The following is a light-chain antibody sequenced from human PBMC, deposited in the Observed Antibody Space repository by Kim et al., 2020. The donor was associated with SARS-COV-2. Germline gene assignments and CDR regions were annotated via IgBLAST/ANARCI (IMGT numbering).Light chain of an antibody. Sequence: EIVLTQSPGTLSLSPGERATLSCRASHTVSSSYLAWYQQKPGQSPRLLMYGTSKRATGIPDRFSGSGSGSGTDFTLTINRLEPEDFAVYYCQQYDNSPSGTFGPGNKVDIK. V-gene: IGKV3-20*01. CDR1: HTVSSSY. CDR2: GTS. J-gene: IGKJ1*01. CDR3: QQYDNSPSGT.